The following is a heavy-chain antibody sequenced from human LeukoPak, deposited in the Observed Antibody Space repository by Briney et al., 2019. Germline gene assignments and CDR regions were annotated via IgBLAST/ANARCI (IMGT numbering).Heavy chain of an antibody. V-gene: IGHV4-59*01. CDR1: GGSISSYY. J-gene: IGHJ4*02. D-gene: IGHD1-26*01. CDR3: ARCLVGATYYFDY. Sequence: SETLSLTCTVSGGSISSYYWSWLRQPPGKGLEGIGYIYYSGSTNYNPSLTSRVTISVDTSKNQFSLKLSSVTAADTAVYYCARCLVGATYYFDYWGQGTLVTVSS. CDR2: IYYSGST.